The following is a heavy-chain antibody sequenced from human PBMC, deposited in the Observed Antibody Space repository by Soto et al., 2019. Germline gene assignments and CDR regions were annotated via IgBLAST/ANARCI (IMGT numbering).Heavy chain of an antibody. J-gene: IGHJ5*02. CDR1: GFTFSSYA. D-gene: IGHD3-3*01. CDR2: ISGSGGST. Sequence: EAQLLESGGGLVQPGGSLRLSCAASGFTFSSYAMSWVRQAPGKGLEWVSAISGSGGSTYYADSVKGRFTISRDNSKNTLYLQMNSLRVEDTGVYYCAKEVVFFALRFLRDSWFDPWGQGALVTVSS. CDR3: AKEVVFFALRFLRDSWFDP. V-gene: IGHV3-23*01.